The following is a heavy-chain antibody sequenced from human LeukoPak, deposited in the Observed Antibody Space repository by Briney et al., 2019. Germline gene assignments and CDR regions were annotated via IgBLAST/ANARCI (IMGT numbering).Heavy chain of an antibody. V-gene: IGHV3-23*01. J-gene: IGHJ5*02. CDR3: AKGGYCSGGSCYNWFDP. D-gene: IGHD2-15*01. CDR1: GFTFSSYA. Sequence: GGSLRLSCAASGFTFSSYAMSWVRQAPGKGLEWVSAISGSGGSTYYADSVKGRFTISRDNSKNTLYLQMTSLRAEDTAVYYCAKGGYCSGGSCYNWFDPWGQGTLVTVSS. CDR2: ISGSGGST.